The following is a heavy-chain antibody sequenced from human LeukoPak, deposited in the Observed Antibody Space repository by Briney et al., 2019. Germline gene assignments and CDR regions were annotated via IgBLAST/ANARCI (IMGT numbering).Heavy chain of an antibody. CDR3: GRHQTMYYGMDV. CDR1: GGSISSGGYY. Sequence: SQTLSLTCTVSGGSISSGGYYWSWIRQHPGKGLEWIGYIYYSGSTYYNPSLKSRVTISVDTSKNQFSLKLSSVTAADTAVYYCGRHQTMYYGMDVWGQGTTVTVSS. CDR2: IYYSGST. J-gene: IGHJ6*02. V-gene: IGHV4-31*03. D-gene: IGHD4/OR15-4a*01.